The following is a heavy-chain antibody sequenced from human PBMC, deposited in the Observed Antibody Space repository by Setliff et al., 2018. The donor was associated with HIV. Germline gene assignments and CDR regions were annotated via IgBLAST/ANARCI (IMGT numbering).Heavy chain of an antibody. D-gene: IGHD3-22*01. CDR3: ARVLYDSGGFFTTAGPLSLDL. CDR1: GGSMGSHY. V-gene: IGHV4-59*11. CDR2: TDYSGRI. Sequence: PSETLSLTCVISGGSMGSHYWSWIRQSPGKGLEWIGSTDYSGRIDKKTSLKSRLRMSIDTSKNQSYVNLFSVTAADTAICYCARVLYDSGGFFTTAGPLSLDLWGRGTLVTSPQ. J-gene: IGHJ2*01.